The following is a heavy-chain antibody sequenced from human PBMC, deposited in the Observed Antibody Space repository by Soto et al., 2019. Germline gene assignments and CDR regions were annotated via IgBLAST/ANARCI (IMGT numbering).Heavy chain of an antibody. V-gene: IGHV5-51*01. D-gene: IGHD4-17*01. CDR1: GCRCINYW. CDR3: ARHPSGDYDRMDV. J-gene: IGHJ6*02. Sequence: VFLKVPCSGSGCRCINYWSRRMRQMPGKGLEWMGIIYPGDSDTRYSPSFQGQVTMSADKSISTAYLQWTSLKASDTAMYYCARHPSGDYDRMDVWGRGTTVTVSS. CDR2: IYPGDSDT.